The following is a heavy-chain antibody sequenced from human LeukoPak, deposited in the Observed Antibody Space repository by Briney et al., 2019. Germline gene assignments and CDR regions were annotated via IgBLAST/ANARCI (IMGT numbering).Heavy chain of an antibody. D-gene: IGHD2-15*01. Sequence: GRSLRLSCAASGFTFSSYWMSWVRQAPGKGLEWVANIKQDGSEKYYVDSVKGRFTISRDNAKNSLYPQMNSLRAEDTAVYYCARFDPYSGGSSYYYYYGMDVWGQGTTVTVSS. CDR1: GFTFSSYW. J-gene: IGHJ6*02. V-gene: IGHV3-7*01. CDR3: ARFDPYSGGSSYYYYYGMDV. CDR2: IKQDGSEK.